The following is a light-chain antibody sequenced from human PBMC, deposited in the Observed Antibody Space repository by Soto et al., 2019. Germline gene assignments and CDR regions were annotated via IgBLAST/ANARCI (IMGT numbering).Light chain of an antibody. CDR1: QSISSY. Sequence: DIQMTQSPSSLSASVGDRVTITCRASQSISSYLNWYQQKPGKAPKLLIYAASSLQSGVQSRFSGSGSGTDFTPTISSLQPEDFATYYCQQSYSTPWTFGQGTKVEIK. CDR3: QQSYSTPWT. V-gene: IGKV1-39*01. CDR2: AAS. J-gene: IGKJ1*01.